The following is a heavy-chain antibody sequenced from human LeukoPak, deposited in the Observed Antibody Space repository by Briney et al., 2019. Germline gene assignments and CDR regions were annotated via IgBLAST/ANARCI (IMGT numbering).Heavy chain of an antibody. Sequence: SETLSLTCTVSGGSISSYYWSWIRQPPGKGLEWIGYIYYSGSTNYNPSLKSRVTISVDTSKNQFSLKLSSVTAADTAVYYCARVSTNGFWSGYTHDYWGQGTLVTVSS. CDR3: ARVSTNGFWSGYTHDY. J-gene: IGHJ4*02. V-gene: IGHV4-59*01. CDR1: GGSISSYY. D-gene: IGHD3-3*01. CDR2: IYYSGST.